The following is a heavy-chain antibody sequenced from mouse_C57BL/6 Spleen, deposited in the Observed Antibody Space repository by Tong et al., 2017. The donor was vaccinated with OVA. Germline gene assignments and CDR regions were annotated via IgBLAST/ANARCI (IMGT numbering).Heavy chain of an antibody. V-gene: IGHV1-14*01. J-gene: IGHJ4*01. CDR2: INPYNDGT. Sequence: EVQLQESGPELVKPGASVKMSCKASGYTFTSYVMHWVKQKPGQGLEWIGYINPYNDGTKYNEKFKGKATLTSDKSSSTAYMELSSLTSEDSAVYYCARTVTTRYYAMDYWGQGTSVTVSS. CDR3: ARTVTTRYYAMDY. D-gene: IGHD2-3*01. CDR1: GYTFTSYV.